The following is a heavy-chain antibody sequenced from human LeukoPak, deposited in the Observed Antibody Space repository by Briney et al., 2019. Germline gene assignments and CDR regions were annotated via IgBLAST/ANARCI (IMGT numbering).Heavy chain of an antibody. Sequence: SETLSLTCTVSGGSISSGGYYWSWIRQPPGKGLEWIGEINHSGSTNYNPSLKSRVTISVDTSKNQFSLKLSSVTAADTAVYYCARGRLLWFGGQYYFDYWGQGTLVTVSS. CDR1: GGSISSGGYY. CDR3: ARGRLLWFGGQYYFDY. V-gene: IGHV4-39*07. J-gene: IGHJ4*02. CDR2: INHSGST. D-gene: IGHD3-10*01.